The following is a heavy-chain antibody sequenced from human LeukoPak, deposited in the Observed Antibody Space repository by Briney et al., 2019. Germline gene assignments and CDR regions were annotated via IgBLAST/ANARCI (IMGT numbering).Heavy chain of an antibody. V-gene: IGHV3-23*01. Sequence: GRSLRLSCAASGFTFSNYGMSWVRQAPGKGLEWVSAISGSGGSTYYADSVKGRFTISRDNSKNTLYLQMNSLRVEDTAVYFCAKDGGSYQFDYWGQGTLVTVSS. CDR2: ISGSGGST. CDR3: AKDGGSYQFDY. CDR1: GFTFSNYG. J-gene: IGHJ4*02. D-gene: IGHD1-26*01.